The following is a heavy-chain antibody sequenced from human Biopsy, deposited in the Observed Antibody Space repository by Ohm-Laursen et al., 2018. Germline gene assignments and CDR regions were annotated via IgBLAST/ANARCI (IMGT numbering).Heavy chain of an antibody. CDR3: TRDTTYYAGTTYYDALDV. D-gene: IGHD2/OR15-2a*01. Sequence: LSCAASGFTFSTYWMTWVRQAPGKGLEWVANIKRDGSQSNHADSVKGRFTTSRDNAKNSLYLQMNSLRAEDTAVYYCTRDTTYYAGTTYYDALDVWGQGTTVTVSS. CDR2: IKRDGSQS. V-gene: IGHV3-7*01. CDR1: GFTFSTYW. J-gene: IGHJ3*01.